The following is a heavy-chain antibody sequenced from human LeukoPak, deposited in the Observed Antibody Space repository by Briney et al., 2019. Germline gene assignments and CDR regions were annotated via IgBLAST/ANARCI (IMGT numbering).Heavy chain of an antibody. D-gene: IGHD1-26*01. J-gene: IGHJ4*02. CDR1: GFTFNIYA. V-gene: IGHV3-30-3*01. Sequence: PGGSLRLSCAASGFTFNIYAMHWVRQAPGKGLEWVAVISYDGSKTNCADSVKGRFTISRDNSKNTLYMQMNRLRAEDTALYYCARPMYITGSSDFDYWGQGTLVTVSS. CDR2: ISYDGSKT. CDR3: ARPMYITGSSDFDY.